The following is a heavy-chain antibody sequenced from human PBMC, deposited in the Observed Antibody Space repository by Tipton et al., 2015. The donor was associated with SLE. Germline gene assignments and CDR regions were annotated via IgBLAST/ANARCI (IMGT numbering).Heavy chain of an antibody. Sequence: SLRLSCTASGFTFGDYAMSWVRQAPGKGLEWVSSISSSSSYIYYADSVKGRFTISRDNAKNSLYLQMNSLRAEDTAVYYCARDRGSGSPQDYWGQGTLVTVSS. CDR3: ARDRGSGSPQDY. D-gene: IGHD3-10*01. V-gene: IGHV3-21*03. CDR1: GFTFGDYA. J-gene: IGHJ4*02. CDR2: ISSSSSYI.